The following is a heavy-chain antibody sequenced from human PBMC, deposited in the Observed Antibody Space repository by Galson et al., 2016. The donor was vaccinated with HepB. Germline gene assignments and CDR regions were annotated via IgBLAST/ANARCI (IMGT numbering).Heavy chain of an antibody. Sequence: SLRLSCAVAGRTCSTCDMTWVRQAPGKGVEWVSSIGTDEYTDYADSVKGRVTISRDNSKNTLYLQMNSLRAEDTAVYYCAILKLGTLFDPWGQGTLVTVSP. CDR3: AILKLGTLFDP. D-gene: IGHD3-16*01. J-gene: IGHJ5*02. V-gene: IGHV3-23*01. CDR1: GRTCSTCD. CDR2: IGTDEYT.